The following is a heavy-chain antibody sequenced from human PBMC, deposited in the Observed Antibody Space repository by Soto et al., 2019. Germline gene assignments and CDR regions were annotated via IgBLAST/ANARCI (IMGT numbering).Heavy chain of an antibody. Sequence: SETLSLTCSVSRYSISSSSYSWGSYYWGWIRQPPGKGLEWIGAIYYSGSTYYNPSLKNRVTISVDTSKNQFFLSLSSVTAADTAVYYCARRDISGHQAPYWGQGTLVTVSS. V-gene: IGHV4-39*01. CDR2: IYYSGST. CDR1: RYSISSSSYSWGSYY. D-gene: IGHD2-15*01. J-gene: IGHJ4*02. CDR3: ARRDISGHQAPY.